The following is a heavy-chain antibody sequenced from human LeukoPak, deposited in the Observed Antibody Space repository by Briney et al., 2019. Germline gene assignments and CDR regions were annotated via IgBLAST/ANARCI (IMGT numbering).Heavy chain of an antibody. CDR1: GFTFSNYG. D-gene: IGHD1-14*01. V-gene: IGHV3-30*02. CDR2: IRYDGNNK. CDR3: VKDNPLDY. Sequence: GGSLRLSCAASGFTFSNYGMLWVRQAPGKGLDWVAFIRYDGNNKLYANSVKGRFTISRDNSKNTLYLHINSLRAEDTAVYYCVKDNPLDYWGQGTLVIVSS. J-gene: IGHJ4*02.